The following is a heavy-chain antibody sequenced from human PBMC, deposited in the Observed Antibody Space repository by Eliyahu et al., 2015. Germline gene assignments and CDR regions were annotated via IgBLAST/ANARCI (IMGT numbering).Heavy chain of an antibody. Sequence: QVQLVESGXGVVQPGRSLRXSXXXSGFXFSXYGXHWVRQAPGKGVEWVAVISYDGSNKYYADSVKGRFTISRDNSKNTLYLQMNSLRAEDTAVYYCAIPPGGSSSWYGDYWGQGTLVTVSS. D-gene: IGHD6-13*01. CDR1: GFXFSXYG. CDR2: ISYDGSNK. V-gene: IGHV3-30*03. J-gene: IGHJ4*02. CDR3: AIPPGGSSSWYGDY.